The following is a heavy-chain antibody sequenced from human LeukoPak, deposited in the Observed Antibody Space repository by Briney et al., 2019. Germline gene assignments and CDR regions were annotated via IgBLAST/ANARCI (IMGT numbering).Heavy chain of an antibody. J-gene: IGHJ3*01. D-gene: IGHD6-19*01. CDR1: GVTLSTYE. V-gene: IGHV3-30*02. CDR3: ERSGMYGFFDV. CDR2: IRYDGIDK. Sequence: GGSLRPSPALSGVTLSTYEIQSSCQVPGKGLTCLSLIRYDGIDKDSADSLKDRFTASMDKAKNTVYLQMNSLTAWDTALTYCERSGMYGFFDVWGHGTIVTVSS.